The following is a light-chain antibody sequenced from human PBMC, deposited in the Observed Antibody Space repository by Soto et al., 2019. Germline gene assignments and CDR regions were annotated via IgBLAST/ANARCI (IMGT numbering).Light chain of an antibody. CDR3: SSYANGISVL. J-gene: IGLJ3*02. Sequence: QSALTQPPSASGSPGQAVTISCTGTSSDVGYYNYVSWYQQHPGKAPKLSIYEVTKRPSVVPDRFSGSKSDNTASLTVSGLHAEAEADYYCSSYANGISVLFGGGTKLTVL. V-gene: IGLV2-8*01. CDR1: SSDVGYYNY. CDR2: EVT.